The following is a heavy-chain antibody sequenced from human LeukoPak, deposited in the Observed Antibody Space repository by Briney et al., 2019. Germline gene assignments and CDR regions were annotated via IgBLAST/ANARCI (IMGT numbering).Heavy chain of an antibody. Sequence: ASVKVSCNASGYTLIGYYMHWGRQAPGQGLEWMGWINPNSGGTNYAQNFQGRVTMTRDTSISTAYMGLSRLRSDDTAVYYCARGDSSGYYYAFDIWGQGTMVTVSS. CDR1: GYTLIGYY. CDR2: INPNSGGT. V-gene: IGHV1-2*02. D-gene: IGHD3-22*01. CDR3: ARGDSSGYYYAFDI. J-gene: IGHJ3*02.